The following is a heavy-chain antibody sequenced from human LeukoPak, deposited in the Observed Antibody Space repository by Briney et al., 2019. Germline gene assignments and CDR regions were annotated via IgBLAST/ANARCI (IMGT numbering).Heavy chain of an antibody. D-gene: IGHD3-10*01. CDR1: GFTFSSYW. J-gene: IGHJ5*02. CDR3: ARVVGLLCFGELATGYHRLFDP. Sequence: GGSLRLSCAASGFTFSSYWMHWVRHAPGKGLVWVSRINSDGSSTIYADSVRGRFTISRDNDKNTLYLQMNSVRAEDTAVYYCARVVGLLCFGELATGYHRLFDPWGQGTLVTVSS. CDR2: INSDGSST. V-gene: IGHV3-74*01.